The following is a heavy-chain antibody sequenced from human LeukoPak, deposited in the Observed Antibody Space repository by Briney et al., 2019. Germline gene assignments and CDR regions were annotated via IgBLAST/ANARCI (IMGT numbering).Heavy chain of an antibody. Sequence: SETLSLTCTVSGGSISSNSCYWGWIRQPPGKGLEWIGSIYYSGSTYYNPSLKSRVTISVDTSKNQFSLKLSSVTAADTAVYYCARDLGRGYYGSGSYYDYWGQGTLVTVSS. CDR3: ARDLGRGYYGSGSYYDY. CDR2: IYYSGST. J-gene: IGHJ4*02. D-gene: IGHD3-10*01. V-gene: IGHV4-39*07. CDR1: GGSISSNSCY.